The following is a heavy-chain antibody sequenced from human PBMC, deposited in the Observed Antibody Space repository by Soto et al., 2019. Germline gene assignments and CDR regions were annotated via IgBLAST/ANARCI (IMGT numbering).Heavy chain of an antibody. Sequence: GGSLRLSCAASGFTFSSYGMHWVRQAPGKGLEWVAVIWYDGSNKYYADSVKGRFTISRDNSKNTLYLQMNSLRAEGTAVYYCARDPGTTVTTTYYFDYWGQGTLVTVSS. D-gene: IGHD4-4*01. J-gene: IGHJ4*02. V-gene: IGHV3-33*01. CDR1: GFTFSSYG. CDR2: IWYDGSNK. CDR3: ARDPGTTVTTTYYFDY.